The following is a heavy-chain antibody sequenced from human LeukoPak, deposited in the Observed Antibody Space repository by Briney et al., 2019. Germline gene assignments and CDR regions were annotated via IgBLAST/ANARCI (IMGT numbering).Heavy chain of an antibody. J-gene: IGHJ3*02. CDR1: GFTFSNYG. D-gene: IGHD6-6*01. CDR3: VRGGAARPDI. V-gene: IGHV3-48*01. Sequence: GGSLRLSCAASGFTFSNYGMNWVRQAPGKGLEWVSYISSRSSSIDYADSVRGRFTISIDNARNSLYLQMNSLRAEDTAVYYCVRGGAARPDIWGQGTMVIVSS. CDR2: ISSRSSSI.